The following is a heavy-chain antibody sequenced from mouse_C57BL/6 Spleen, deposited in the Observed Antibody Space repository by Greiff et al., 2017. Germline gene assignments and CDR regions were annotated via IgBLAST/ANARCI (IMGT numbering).Heavy chain of an antibody. CDR2: ISDGGSYT. V-gene: IGHV5-4*03. CDR1: GFTFSSYA. CDR3: ARSELGRYFDY. Sequence: EVKLEESGGGLVKPGGSLKLSCAASGFTFSSYAMSWVRQTPEKRLEWVATISDGGSYTYYPDNVKGRFTISRDKAKNNLYLQMSHLKSEDTAMYYCARSELGRYFDYWGQGTTLTVSS. D-gene: IGHD4-1*01. J-gene: IGHJ2*01.